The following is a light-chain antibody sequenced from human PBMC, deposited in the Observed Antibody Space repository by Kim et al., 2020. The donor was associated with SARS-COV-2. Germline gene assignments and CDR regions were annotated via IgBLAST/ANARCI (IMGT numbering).Light chain of an antibody. CDR2: EVS. J-gene: IGLJ2*01. V-gene: IGLV2-8*01. CDR3: CSYAGSNIMV. Sequence: GQSVTIACTGTTRDIGGYNYVSWYQQYPGKAPNLMIYEVSKRPSGVPDRFSGSKSGNTASLTVSGLQAEDEANYYCCSYAGSNIMVFGGGTQLTVL. CDR1: TRDIGGYNY.